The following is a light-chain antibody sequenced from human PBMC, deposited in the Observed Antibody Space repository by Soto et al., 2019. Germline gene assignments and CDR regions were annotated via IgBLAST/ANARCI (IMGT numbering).Light chain of an antibody. CDR1: QSISNW. V-gene: IGKV1-5*03. CDR3: QQRLT. CDR2: KAS. J-gene: IGKJ1*01. Sequence: DSQMTQSPSTLSASVGDRVTITCRASQSISNWMAWYQQKPGKAPKLLIYKASSLESGVPSRFSGSVTGTEFTLTINNLQPDDFATYYCQQRLTFGQGTKVEIK.